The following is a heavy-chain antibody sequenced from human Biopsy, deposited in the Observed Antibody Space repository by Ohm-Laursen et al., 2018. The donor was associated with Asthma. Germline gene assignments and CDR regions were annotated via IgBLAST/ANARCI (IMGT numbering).Heavy chain of an antibody. Sequence: GSLRLSCAASGFAVSRDHMFWVRQAPGKGLEWVSVIYSGGTSHTADSVRGRFTISRDYSKNTLYLQMHRLRAEDTAVYYCARGDSSNWSHCYFDYWGQGTLVTVSS. D-gene: IGHD3-22*01. CDR2: IYSGGTS. CDR3: ARGDSSNWSHCYFDY. CDR1: GFAVSRDH. J-gene: IGHJ4*02. V-gene: IGHV3-53*01.